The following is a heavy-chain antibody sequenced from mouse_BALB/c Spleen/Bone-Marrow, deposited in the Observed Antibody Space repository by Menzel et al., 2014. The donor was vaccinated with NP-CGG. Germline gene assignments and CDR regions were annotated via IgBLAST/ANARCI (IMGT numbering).Heavy chain of an antibody. Sequence: VQLQQSGAELVKPGASVKLSCTASGFNIKDTYMHWVKQRPEQGLEWIGRIDPANGNTKYVPKFQGKATITADTSSNTAYLQLSSLTSEDTAVYYCASYYYGSSLFAYWGQGTLVTVSA. CDR2: IDPANGNT. D-gene: IGHD1-1*01. J-gene: IGHJ3*01. CDR3: ASYYYGSSLFAY. V-gene: IGHV14-3*02. CDR1: GFNIKDTY.